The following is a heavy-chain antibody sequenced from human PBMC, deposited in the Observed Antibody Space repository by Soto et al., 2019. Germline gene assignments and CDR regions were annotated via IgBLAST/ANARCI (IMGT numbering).Heavy chain of an antibody. CDR3: TTLGDPASRTVDY. CDR1: GFTFSGSA. CDR2: IRSKANSYAT. J-gene: IGHJ4*02. Sequence: GGSLRLSCAASGFTFSGSAMHWVRQASGKGLELVGRIRSKANSYATAYAASVKGRFTISRDDSKNTAYLQMNSLKTEDTAVYYCTTLGDPASRTVDYWGQGTLVTVSS. V-gene: IGHV3-73*01. D-gene: IGHD1-1*01.